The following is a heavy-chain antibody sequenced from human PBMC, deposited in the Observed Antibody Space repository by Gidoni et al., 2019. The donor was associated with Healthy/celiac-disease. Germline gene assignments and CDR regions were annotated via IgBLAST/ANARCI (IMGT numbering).Heavy chain of an antibody. CDR3: ARRGTIFGVVTFDY. CDR1: GYTFTGSY. V-gene: IGHV1-2*02. J-gene: IGHJ4*02. D-gene: IGHD3-3*01. CDR2: INPNSGGT. Sequence: QVQLVQSGAEVKKPGASVTVSCKASGYTFTGSYIHWVRQAPGQGLEWMGWINPNSGGTNYAQKFQGRVTMTRDTSISTAYMELSSLRSDDTAVYYCARRGTIFGVVTFDYWGQGTLVTVSS.